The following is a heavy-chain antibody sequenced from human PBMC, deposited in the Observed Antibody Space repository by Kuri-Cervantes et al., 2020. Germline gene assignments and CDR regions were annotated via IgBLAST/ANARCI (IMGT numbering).Heavy chain of an antibody. CDR1: GYTFTSYG. CDR3: AREGVRGVKGSFQH. Sequence: AAVKVSCTASGYTFTSYGISWVRQAPGQGLEWMGWISAYNGDTNYAQKLQGRVTMTTDTSTSTAYMELRSLRSDDTAVYYCAREGVRGVKGSFQHWGQGTLVTVSS. D-gene: IGHD3-10*01. J-gene: IGHJ1*01. V-gene: IGHV1-18*01. CDR2: ISAYNGDT.